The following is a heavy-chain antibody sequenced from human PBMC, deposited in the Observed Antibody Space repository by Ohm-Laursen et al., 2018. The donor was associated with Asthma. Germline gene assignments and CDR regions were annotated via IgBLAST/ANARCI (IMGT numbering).Heavy chain of an antibody. J-gene: IGHJ4*02. CDR3: AHGYISSWYFDY. CDR2: INAGSLKT. V-gene: IGHV1-3*01. D-gene: IGHD6-13*01. CDR1: GYIFTSYP. Sequence: SVKVSCKTSGYIFTSYPIHWVRQAPGQRLEYMGWINAGSLKTKYSQKLQGRLTITTDTSATTAYMELSSLRSEDTAVYYCAHGYISSWYFDYWGQGTLVTVSS.